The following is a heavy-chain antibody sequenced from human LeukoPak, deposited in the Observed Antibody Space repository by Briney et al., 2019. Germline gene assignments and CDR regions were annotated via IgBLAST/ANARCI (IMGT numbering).Heavy chain of an antibody. J-gene: IGHJ4*02. CDR3: ERDPIAVAGTATFDY. V-gene: IGHV3-21*01. CDR1: GFTFSSYG. CDR2: ISSSSSYI. Sequence: PGGSLRLSCAASGFTFSSYGMHWVRQAPGKGLEWVSSISSSSSYIYYADSVKGRFTISRDNAKNSLYLQMNSLRAEDTAVYYCERDPIAVAGTATFDYWGQGTLVTVSS. D-gene: IGHD6-19*01.